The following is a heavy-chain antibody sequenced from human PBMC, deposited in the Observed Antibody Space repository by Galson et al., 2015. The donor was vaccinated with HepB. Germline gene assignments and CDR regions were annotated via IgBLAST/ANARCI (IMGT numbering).Heavy chain of an antibody. CDR3: TRLGDLSGCSSN. J-gene: IGHJ4*02. V-gene: IGHV3-73*01. Sequence: SLRLSCAGSGFTFSGSAMHWVRQTSGKGLEWIGRIGSKANNYATAYKASVKGRFTISRDNSKNTAYLQMNSLRTEDTAVYYCTRLGDLSGCSSNWGQGTLVTVSS. D-gene: IGHD2-2*01. CDR1: GFTFSGSA. CDR2: IGSKANNYAT.